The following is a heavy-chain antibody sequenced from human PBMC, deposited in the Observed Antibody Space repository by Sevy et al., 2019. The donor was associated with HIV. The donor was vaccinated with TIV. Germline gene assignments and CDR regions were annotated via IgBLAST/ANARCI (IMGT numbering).Heavy chain of an antibody. CDR1: GFTFSSYD. J-gene: IGHJ6*02. CDR3: ARSGGYSDYGMDV. CDR2: IGSGGDA. Sequence: GGSLRLSCGASGFTFSSYDMHWVHQAAGKGLEWVSGIGSGGDAYYPGSVKGRFTISRENAKNSLYLQMNSLRVGDTAVYYCARSGGYSDYGMDVWGQGTTVTVSS. D-gene: IGHD5-12*01. V-gene: IGHV3-13*01.